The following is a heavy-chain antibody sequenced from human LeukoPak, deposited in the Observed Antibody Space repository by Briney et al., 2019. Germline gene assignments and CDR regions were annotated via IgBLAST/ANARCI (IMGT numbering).Heavy chain of an antibody. Sequence: GASVKVSCKASGGTFSSYAISWVRQAPGQGLEWMGGIIPIFGTANYAQKFQGRVTITADESTSTAYMELSSLRSEDTAVYYCASGGIAVAASYYYYGMDVWAKGPRSPSPQ. CDR1: GGTFSSYA. V-gene: IGHV1-69*01. D-gene: IGHD6-19*01. CDR2: IIPIFGTA. J-gene: IGHJ6*04. CDR3: ASGGIAVAASYYYYGMDV.